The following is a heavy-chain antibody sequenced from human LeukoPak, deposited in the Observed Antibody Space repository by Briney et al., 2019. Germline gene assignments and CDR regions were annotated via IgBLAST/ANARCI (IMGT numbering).Heavy chain of an antibody. Sequence: GASVKVSCKASGYTFTGYYMHRVRQAPGQGLGWMGWINPNSGGTNYAQKFQGRVTMTRDTSISTAYMELSRLRSDDTAVYYCARAGCCSGGSCYGGMNYWGQGTLVTVSS. D-gene: IGHD2-15*01. CDR1: GYTFTGYY. CDR2: INPNSGGT. V-gene: IGHV1-2*02. CDR3: ARAGCCSGGSCYGGMNY. J-gene: IGHJ4*02.